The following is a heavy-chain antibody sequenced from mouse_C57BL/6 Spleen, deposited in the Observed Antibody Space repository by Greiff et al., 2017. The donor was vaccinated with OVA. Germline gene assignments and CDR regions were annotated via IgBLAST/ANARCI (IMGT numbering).Heavy chain of an antibody. Sequence: VKLMESGAELVKPGASVKLSCKASGYTFTEYTIHWVKQRSGQGLEWIGWFYPGSGSIKYNEKFKDKATLTADKSSSTVYMELSRLTSEDSAVYFCARRDYDYDGGHFDYWGQGTTLTVSS. D-gene: IGHD2-4*01. V-gene: IGHV1-62-2*01. J-gene: IGHJ2*01. CDR1: GYTFTEYT. CDR3: ARRDYDYDGGHFDY. CDR2: FYPGSGSI.